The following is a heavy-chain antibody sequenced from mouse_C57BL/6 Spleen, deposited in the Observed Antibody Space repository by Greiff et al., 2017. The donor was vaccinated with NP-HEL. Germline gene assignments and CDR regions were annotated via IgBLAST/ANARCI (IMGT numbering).Heavy chain of an antibody. Sequence: VQLQQSGAELVRPGASVTLSCKASGYTFTDYEMHWVKQTPVHGLEWIGAIDPETGGTAYNQKFKGKAILTADKSSSTAYMELRSLTSEDSAVYYCTRYLITTGGDVDVWGTGTTVTVSS. D-gene: IGHD1-1*01. J-gene: IGHJ1*03. CDR1: GYTFTDYE. CDR3: TRYLITTGGDVDV. V-gene: IGHV1-15*01. CDR2: IDPETGGT.